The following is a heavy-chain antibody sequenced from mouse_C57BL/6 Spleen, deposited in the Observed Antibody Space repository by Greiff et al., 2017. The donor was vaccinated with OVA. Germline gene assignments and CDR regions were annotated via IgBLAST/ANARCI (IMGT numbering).Heavy chain of an antibody. Sequence: EVMLVESGGDLVKPGGSLKLSCAASGFTFSSYGMSWVRQTPDKRLEWVATISSGGSYTYYPDSVQGRFTISRDNAKNTLYLQMSSLKSEDTAMYYCARPDGYFDYWGQGTTLTVSS. CDR3: ARPDGYFDY. D-gene: IGHD2-3*01. CDR1: GFTFSSYG. V-gene: IGHV5-6*01. CDR2: ISSGGSYT. J-gene: IGHJ2*01.